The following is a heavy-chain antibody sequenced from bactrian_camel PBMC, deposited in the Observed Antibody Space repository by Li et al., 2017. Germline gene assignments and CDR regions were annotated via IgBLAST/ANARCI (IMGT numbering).Heavy chain of an antibody. CDR1: GFTSNSCG. Sequence: HVQLAESGGGSAQAGGSLRLSCTAPGFTSNSCGLGWYRQAVGMQREWVSSIAKDGSTSYADSVKGRFTISRDKAKDTVYLQMNSLKPEDTALYSCRTAEWCREFVRLGQGTQVTVS. CDR2: IAKDGST. D-gene: IGHD2*01. J-gene: IGHJ4*01. V-gene: IGHV3S53*01.